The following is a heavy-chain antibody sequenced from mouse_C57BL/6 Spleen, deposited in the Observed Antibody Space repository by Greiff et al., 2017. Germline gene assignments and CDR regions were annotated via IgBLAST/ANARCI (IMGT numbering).Heavy chain of an antibody. V-gene: IGHV5-17*01. Sequence: EVKLMESGGGLVKPGGSLKLSCAASGFTFSDYGMHWVRQAPEKGLEWVAYISSGSSTIYYADTVKCRFTISRDNAKNTLFLQMTSLRSEDTAMFYCARRGYYGSSPYAMDYWGQGTSVTVSS. D-gene: IGHD1-1*01. CDR2: ISSGSSTI. CDR1: GFTFSDYG. CDR3: ARRGYYGSSPYAMDY. J-gene: IGHJ4*01.